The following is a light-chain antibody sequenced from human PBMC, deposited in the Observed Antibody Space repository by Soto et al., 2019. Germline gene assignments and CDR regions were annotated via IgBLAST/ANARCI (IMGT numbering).Light chain of an antibody. J-gene: IGKJ1*01. Sequence: EIVLTQSPGTLSLSPGETATLSCRASQNVTNNYLAWYQQKPGQAPRLLIYGASSRATGVPDRFSGSGSATDFTLTINRLEAEDSSVYYCQQYFRSPWTFGQGTKVEIK. V-gene: IGKV3-20*01. CDR3: QQYFRSPWT. CDR1: QNVTNNY. CDR2: GAS.